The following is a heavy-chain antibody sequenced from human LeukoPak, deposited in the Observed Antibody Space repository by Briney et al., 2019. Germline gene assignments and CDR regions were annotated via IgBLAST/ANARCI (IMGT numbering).Heavy chain of an antibody. Sequence: GGSLRLSCAASGFTFSSYAMSWVRQAPGKGLEWASAISGSGGSTYYADSVKGRFTISRDNSKNTLYLQMNSLRAEDTAVYYCAKGLWTGYYGIYYFDYWGQGTLVTVSS. D-gene: IGHD3/OR15-3a*01. CDR3: AKGLWTGYYGIYYFDY. J-gene: IGHJ4*02. CDR2: ISGSGGST. V-gene: IGHV3-23*01. CDR1: GFTFSSYA.